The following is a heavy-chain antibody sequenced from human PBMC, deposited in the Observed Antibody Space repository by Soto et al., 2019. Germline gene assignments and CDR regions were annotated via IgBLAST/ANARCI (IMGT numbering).Heavy chain of an antibody. J-gene: IGHJ5*02. V-gene: IGHV3-23*01. D-gene: IGHD3-3*01. CDR3: TKGDSSGYFDPSSGYSTPDH. CDR1: GFIFKDFA. CDR2: ITTSDDIT. Sequence: EVRLFESGGGSVEPGESLRLSCAASGFIFKDFAMSWVRQAPGKGLEWVSTITTSDDITYSADSVRGRFTISRDNSANTLFLQMSSLRGDDTATYYCTKGDSSGYFDPSSGYSTPDHWGQGTLVTVSS.